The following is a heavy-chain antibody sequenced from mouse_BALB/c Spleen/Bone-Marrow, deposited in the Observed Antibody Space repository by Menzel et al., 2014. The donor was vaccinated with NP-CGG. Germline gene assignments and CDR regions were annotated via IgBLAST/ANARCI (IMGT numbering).Heavy chain of an antibody. CDR1: GYTFTDYY. Sequence: QVQLKESGPELVKPGASVKISCKASGYTFTDYYINWVKQKPGQGLEWIGWIYPGSGNTKYNEKFKGKATLTVDTSSSTAYMQLSSLTSEDTAVYFCARILYWYFDVWSAGTTVTVSS. V-gene: IGHV1-84*02. J-gene: IGHJ1*01. CDR3: ARILYWYFDV. CDR2: IYPGSGNT.